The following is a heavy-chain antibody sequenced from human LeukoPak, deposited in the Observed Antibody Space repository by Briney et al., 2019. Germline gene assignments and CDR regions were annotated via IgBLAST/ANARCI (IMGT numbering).Heavy chain of an antibody. D-gene: IGHD4-11*01. J-gene: IGHJ6*03. CDR3: AAATRLPPYYYYYMDV. V-gene: IGHV1-58*02. CDR1: GFTFTSSA. Sequence: VASVKVSCKASGFTFTSSAMQWVRQARGQRLEWIGWIVVDSGNTNYAQKFQERVTITRDMSTSTAYMELSSLRSEDTAVYYCAAATRLPPYYYYYMDVWGKGTTVTISS. CDR2: IVVDSGNT.